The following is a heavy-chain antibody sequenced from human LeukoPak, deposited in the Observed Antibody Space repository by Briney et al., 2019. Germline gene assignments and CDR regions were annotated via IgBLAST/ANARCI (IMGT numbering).Heavy chain of an antibody. CDR1: GFTFSNYA. J-gene: IGHJ5*02. V-gene: IGHV3-23*01. Sequence: GGSLRLSCAASGFTFSNYAMTWVRQAPGKGLEWVSAISGSGGITYYADSVKGRFTISRGNSKNTLYLQMNSLRAEDTAVYYCAKHDSRREVITNWFDPWGQGTLVTVSS. D-gene: IGHD4-11*01. CDR2: ISGSGGIT. CDR3: AKHDSRREVITNWFDP.